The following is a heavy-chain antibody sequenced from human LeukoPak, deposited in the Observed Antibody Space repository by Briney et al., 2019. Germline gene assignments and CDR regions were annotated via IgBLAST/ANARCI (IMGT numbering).Heavy chain of an antibody. CDR2: ISAYNGNT. CDR3: ASHGHQRTFDY. Sequence: WASVKVSCKASGYTFTSYGISWVRQAPRQGLEWMGWISAYNGNTNYAQKLQGRVTMTTDTSTSTAYMELRSLRSDDTAVYYCASHGHQRTFDYWGQGTLVTVSS. V-gene: IGHV1-18*01. CDR1: GYTFTSYG. J-gene: IGHJ4*02.